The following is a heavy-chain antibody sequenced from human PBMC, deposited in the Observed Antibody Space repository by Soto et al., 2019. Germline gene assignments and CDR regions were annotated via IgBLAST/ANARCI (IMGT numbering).Heavy chain of an antibody. Sequence: SETLSLTCAVYGGSFSGYFWSWIRQSPGRGLEWIGEINHIGSTNYNPSLGSRVTISADTSKNQFSLKLNSVTAADAAVYYCARGLGDPRISSFVRPDYWGQGTLVTVSS. D-gene: IGHD6-13*01. V-gene: IGHV4-34*01. CDR2: INHIGST. J-gene: IGHJ4*02. CDR3: ARGLGDPRISSFVRPDY. CDR1: GGSFSGYF.